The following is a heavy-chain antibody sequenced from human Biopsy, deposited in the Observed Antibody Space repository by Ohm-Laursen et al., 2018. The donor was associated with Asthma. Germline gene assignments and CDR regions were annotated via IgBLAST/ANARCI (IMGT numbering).Heavy chain of an antibody. Sequence: SLRLSCAASVLTFSSYGMVWVRLAPGKGLEWVALISNDGANKFYADSVKGRFTISRDNSRNTLHLQMNSLRAEDTAVYYCAKDVFPGWELRRGPDYWGQGTLVTVSS. CDR2: ISNDGANK. CDR1: VLTFSSYG. D-gene: IGHD1-26*01. V-gene: IGHV3-30*18. CDR3: AKDVFPGWELRRGPDY. J-gene: IGHJ4*02.